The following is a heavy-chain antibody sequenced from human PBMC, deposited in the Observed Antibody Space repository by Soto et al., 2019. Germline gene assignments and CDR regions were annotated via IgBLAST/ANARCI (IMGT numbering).Heavy chain of an antibody. J-gene: IGHJ5*02. Sequence: SETLSLTCAVYGGSFSGYYWSWIRQPPGKGLEWIGEINHSGSTNYNPSLKSRVTISVDTSKNQFSLKLSSVTAADTAVYYCARAALLTGYYWRGGHWFDPWGQGTLVTVSS. CDR2: INHSGST. D-gene: IGHD3-9*01. CDR3: ARAALLTGYYWRGGHWFDP. V-gene: IGHV4-34*01. CDR1: GGSFSGYY.